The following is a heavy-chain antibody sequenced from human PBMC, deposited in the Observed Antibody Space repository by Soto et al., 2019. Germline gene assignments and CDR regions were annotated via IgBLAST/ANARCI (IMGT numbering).Heavy chain of an antibody. D-gene: IGHD3-16*01. V-gene: IGHV4-59*01. Sequence: SETLSLTCPVSGVSISSYYWSWIRQPPGKGLEWIGYIYHSGSTYYNPSLKSRVTISVDRSKNQFSLEVTSVTAADTAMYYCAAGLDHNKVGYWGQGTLVTVSS. J-gene: IGHJ4*02. CDR2: IYHSGST. CDR1: GVSISSYY. CDR3: AAGLDHNKVGY.